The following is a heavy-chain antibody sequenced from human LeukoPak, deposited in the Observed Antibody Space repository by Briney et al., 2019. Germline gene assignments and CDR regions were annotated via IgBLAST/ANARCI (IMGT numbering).Heavy chain of an antibody. CDR1: GGSFSGYY. CDR3: ARGSWYFYWFDP. CDR2: INHSGST. J-gene: IGHJ5*02. V-gene: IGHV4-34*01. D-gene: IGHD6-13*01. Sequence: SETLSLTCAVYGGSFSGYYWSWIRQPPGKGLEWIGEINHSGSTNYNPSLKSRVTISVDTSENQFSLKLSSVTAADTAVYYCARGSWYFYWFDPWGQGTLVTVSS.